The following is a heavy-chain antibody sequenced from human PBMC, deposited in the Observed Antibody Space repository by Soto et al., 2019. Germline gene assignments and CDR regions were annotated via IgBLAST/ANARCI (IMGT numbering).Heavy chain of an antibody. CDR2: INHSGST. CDR3: ARGHSNWFDP. J-gene: IGHJ5*02. CDR1: GGSFSGYY. V-gene: IGHV4-34*01. Sequence: SETLSLTCGVYGGSFSGYYWSWIRQPPGKGLEWIGEINHSGSTNYNPSLKSRVTISVDTSKNQFSLKLSSVTAADTAVYYCARGHSNWFDPWGQGTLVTVS.